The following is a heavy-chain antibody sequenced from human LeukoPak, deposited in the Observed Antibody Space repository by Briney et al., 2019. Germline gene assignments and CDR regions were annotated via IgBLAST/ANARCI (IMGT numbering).Heavy chain of an antibody. CDR2: INPNSGGT. CDR3: ARDGYCSGGSCYSGKWFDP. Sequence: ASVKVSCKASGYTFTGYYMHWVRQAPGQGLEWMGWINPNSGGTNYAQKFQGRVTMTTDTSTSTAYMELRSLRSDDTAVYYCARDGYCSGGSCYSGKWFDPWGQGTLVTVSS. J-gene: IGHJ5*02. CDR1: GYTFTGYY. V-gene: IGHV1-2*02. D-gene: IGHD2-15*01.